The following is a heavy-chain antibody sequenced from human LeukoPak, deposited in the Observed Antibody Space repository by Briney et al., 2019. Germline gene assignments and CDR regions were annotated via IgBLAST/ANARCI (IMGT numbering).Heavy chain of an antibody. V-gene: IGHV1-18*01. CDR1: GYTFSKYA. D-gene: IGHD3-22*01. CDR3: ARELPDSSGSLYDY. CDR2: ISAYNGNT. J-gene: IGHJ4*02. Sequence: ASVKVSCKVSGYTFSKYAISWVRQAPGQGLEWMGWISAYNGNTSYAQKFQGRVTMTRDMSTSTVYMELSSLRSEDTAVYYCARELPDSSGSLYDYWGQGTLVTVSS.